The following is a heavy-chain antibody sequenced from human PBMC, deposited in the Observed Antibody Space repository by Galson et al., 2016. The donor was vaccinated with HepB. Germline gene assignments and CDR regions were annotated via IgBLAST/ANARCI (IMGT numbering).Heavy chain of an antibody. J-gene: IGHJ6*02. CDR2: IKSKTDGGTT. D-gene: IGHD3-22*01. Sequence: SLRLSCAASGFTFSNAWMSWVRQAPGKGLEWVGRIKSKTDGGTTDYAAPVKGRFTISRDDSENTLYLQMNSLQTEDTAVYYCTTDPGYYYDSSGAYYGLDVWGQGSTVTVSS. CDR1: GFTFSNAW. CDR3: TTDPGYYYDSSGAYYGLDV. V-gene: IGHV3-15*01.